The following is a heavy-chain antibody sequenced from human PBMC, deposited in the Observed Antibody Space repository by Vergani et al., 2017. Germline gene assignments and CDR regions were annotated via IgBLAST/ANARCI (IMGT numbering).Heavy chain of an antibody. CDR2: IYYSGST. CDR3: ARSGRSITIFGVVTPPYYYYYMDV. Sequence: QVQLQESGPGLVKPSETLSLTCTVSGGSISSYYWSWIRQPPGKGLEWIGYIYYSGSTNYNPSLKSRVTISVDTSKNQFSLKLSSVTAADTAVYYCARSGRSITIFGVVTPPYYYYYMDVWGKGTTVTVSS. CDR1: GGSISSYY. D-gene: IGHD3-3*01. J-gene: IGHJ6*03. V-gene: IGHV4-59*01.